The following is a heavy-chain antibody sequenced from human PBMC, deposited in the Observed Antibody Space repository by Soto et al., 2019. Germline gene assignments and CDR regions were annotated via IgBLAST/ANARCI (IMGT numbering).Heavy chain of an antibody. Sequence: EVQLLVSGGGSVQPGGSLRLSCAASGFSFSNYAMSWVRQAPGTGLEWVSAIDSGGGSTYYAASVKGRFSISRDNSMNTLYLQMNSLRAEDTAIYYCTKEHSNYPDYWFDPWGQGTLVTVSS. CDR2: IDSGGGST. J-gene: IGHJ5*02. CDR1: GFSFSNYA. V-gene: IGHV3-23*01. D-gene: IGHD4-4*01. CDR3: TKEHSNYPDYWFDP.